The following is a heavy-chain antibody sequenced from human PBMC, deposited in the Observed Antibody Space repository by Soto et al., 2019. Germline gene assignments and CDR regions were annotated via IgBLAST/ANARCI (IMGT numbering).Heavy chain of an antibody. J-gene: IGHJ4*02. Sequence: PSETLSLTCTVSGGSISSGDYYWSWIRQPPGKGLEWIGYIYYSGSTNYNPSLKSRVTISVDTSKNQFSLKLSSVTAADTAVYYCAGVARTVVPYFDYWGQGTLVTVSS. D-gene: IGHD2-15*01. CDR1: GGSISSGDYY. V-gene: IGHV4-30-4*01. CDR2: IYYSGST. CDR3: AGVARTVVPYFDY.